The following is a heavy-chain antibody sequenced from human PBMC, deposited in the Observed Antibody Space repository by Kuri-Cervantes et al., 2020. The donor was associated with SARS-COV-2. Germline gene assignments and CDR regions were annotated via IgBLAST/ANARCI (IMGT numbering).Heavy chain of an antibody. CDR1: CGSFSGYY. CDR3: ARWGGQPDSSGPNEL. CDR2: INHSGST. V-gene: IGHV4-34*01. D-gene: IGHD3-22*01. Sequence: ESLKISCAVYCGSFSGYYWSWIRQPPGKGLEWIGEINHSGSTNYNPSLKSRVTISVDTSKNQFSLKLSSVTAADTAVYYCARWGGQPDSSGPNELWGQGTLVTVSS. J-gene: IGHJ4*02.